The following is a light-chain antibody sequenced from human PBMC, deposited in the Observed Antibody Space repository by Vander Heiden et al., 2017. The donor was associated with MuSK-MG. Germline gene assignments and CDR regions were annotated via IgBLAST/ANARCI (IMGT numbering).Light chain of an antibody. CDR2: DAS. J-gene: IGKJ3*01. Sequence: DIQMTQSPSTLSAFVGDRVTISCRASQRIGSSLAWYQQKPGKAPRLLIYDASTLEDGVPSRFSGSYSGADFTLTITRLQPDDFASYVCQHYNGDFGHGAKVDI. CDR1: QRIGSS. V-gene: IGKV1-5*01. CDR3: QHYNGD.